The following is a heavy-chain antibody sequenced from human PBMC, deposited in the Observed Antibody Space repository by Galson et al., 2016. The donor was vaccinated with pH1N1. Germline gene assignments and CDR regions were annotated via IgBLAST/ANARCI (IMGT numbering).Heavy chain of an antibody. V-gene: IGHV4-34*01. D-gene: IGHD5-24*01. CDR2: INHSGST. CDR3: ALGRGGYNLRERQYYYSYIDG. Sequence: SETLSLTCAVSGYSFSGYYWSWLRQPPGKGLEWIGEINHSGSTNYNPSLKSRVTISVDTSENQFSLKLYSVTAADTDVYYCALGRGGYNLRERQYYYSYIDGWGKGTTVTVSS. CDR1: GYSFSGYY. J-gene: IGHJ6*03.